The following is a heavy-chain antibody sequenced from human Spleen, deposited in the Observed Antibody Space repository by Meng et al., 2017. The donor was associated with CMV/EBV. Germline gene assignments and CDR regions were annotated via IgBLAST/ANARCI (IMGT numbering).Heavy chain of an antibody. J-gene: IGHJ4*02. D-gene: IGHD5-12*01. Sequence: LPQYGSCPGMGKLTEDPVLYCTVSCGSSSSSGYYWGWIRQPPGKGLEWIGSIYYSGSTFYNPSLKSRVTISVDTSKKQFSLKLSSVTAADTAVYYCAREGLETLFDYWGQGTLVTVSS. V-gene: IGHV4-39*07. CDR1: CGSSSSSGYY. CDR2: IYYSGST. CDR3: AREGLETLFDY.